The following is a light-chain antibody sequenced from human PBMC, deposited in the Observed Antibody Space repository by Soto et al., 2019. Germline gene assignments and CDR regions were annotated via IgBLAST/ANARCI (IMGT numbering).Light chain of an antibody. J-gene: IGKJ4*01. CDR1: QSVSWS. CDR2: GAS. CDR3: QQYNSWPPLT. V-gene: IGKV3-15*01. Sequence: EIVMTQSPATLSVSPGERVTLSCRASQSVSWSLAWYQQRPGQAPRLLIYGASTRATGIPARFSGSGSGTEFTLTISSLESEDLGVYYCQQYNSWPPLTFGGGTKVDIK.